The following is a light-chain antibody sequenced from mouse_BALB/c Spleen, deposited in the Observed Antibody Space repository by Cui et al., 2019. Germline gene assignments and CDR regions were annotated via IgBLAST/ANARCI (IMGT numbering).Light chain of an antibody. CDR1: TSVSSSY. Sequence: QIVLTQSPPIMSASPGEKVTMTCSARTSVSSSYLYWYQQKPRSSPKLWIYSTSNLASGVPARFSGSGSGTSYSLTISRMEAEDAATFFCQQYSGYPYTFGGGTKLEIK. CDR2: STS. J-gene: IGKJ2*01. CDR3: QQYSGYPYT. V-gene: IGKV4-78*01.